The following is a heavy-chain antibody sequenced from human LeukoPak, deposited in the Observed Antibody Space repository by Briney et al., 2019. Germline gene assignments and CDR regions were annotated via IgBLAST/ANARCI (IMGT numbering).Heavy chain of an antibody. Sequence: GGSLRLSCAASGFTVSSNYMSWVRQAPGKGLEWVSVIYSGGSTYYADSVKGRFTISRDNSKNTLYLQMNSLRAEDTAVYYCGSGDSSGYYGIDYWGQGTLVTVSS. V-gene: IGHV3-66*01. CDR2: IYSGGST. CDR3: GSGDSSGYYGIDY. D-gene: IGHD3-22*01. J-gene: IGHJ4*02. CDR1: GFTVSSNY.